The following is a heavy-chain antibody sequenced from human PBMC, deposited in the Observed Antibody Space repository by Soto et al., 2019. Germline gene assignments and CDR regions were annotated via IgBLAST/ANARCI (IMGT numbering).Heavy chain of an antibody. CDR1: GGSISSGDYY. CDR3: ARQYSSSWYYFDY. Sequence: QVQLQESGPGLVKPSQTLSLTCTVSGGSISSGDYYWSWIRQPPGKGLEWIGYIYYSWSTYYNPSLKSRVTISVDTSKTQFSLKLSSVTAADTAVYYCARQYSSSWYYFDYWGQGTLVTVSS. CDR2: IYYSWST. J-gene: IGHJ4*02. D-gene: IGHD6-13*01. V-gene: IGHV4-30-4*01.